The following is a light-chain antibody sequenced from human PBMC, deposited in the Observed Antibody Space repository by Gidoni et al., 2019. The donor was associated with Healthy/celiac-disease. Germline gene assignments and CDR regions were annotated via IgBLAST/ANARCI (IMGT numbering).Light chain of an antibody. CDR2: AAS. J-gene: IGKJ1*01. Sequence: DIQMTQSPSSLSASVGDRVTITCRASQSISSYLDWYQQNPGKAPKLLIYAASSLQSGVPARFSGSGSGTDFTLTISSLQPEDVAAYYCQQSYSTPRTFGQXTKVEIK. V-gene: IGKV1-39*01. CDR3: QQSYSTPRT. CDR1: QSISSY.